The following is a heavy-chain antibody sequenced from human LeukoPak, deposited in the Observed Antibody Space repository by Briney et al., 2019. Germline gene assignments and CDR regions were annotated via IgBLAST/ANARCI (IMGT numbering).Heavy chain of an antibody. J-gene: IGHJ6*02. CDR1: GGSFSGYY. D-gene: IGHD1-26*01. V-gene: IGHV4-59*01. CDR3: ARDYLVGAAHYYYYYGMDV. Sequence: SETLSLACAVYGGSFSGYYWSWIRQPPGKGLEWIGYIYYSGSTNYNPSLKSRVTISVDTSKNQFSLKLSSVTAADTAVYYCARDYLVGAAHYYYYYGMDVWGQGTTVTVSS. CDR2: IYYSGST.